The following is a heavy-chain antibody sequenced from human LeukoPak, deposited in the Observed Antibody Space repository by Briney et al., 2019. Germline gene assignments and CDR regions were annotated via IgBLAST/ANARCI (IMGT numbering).Heavy chain of an antibody. J-gene: IGHJ3*02. CDR2: ISSSGSTI. V-gene: IGHV3-48*04. CDR3: ARVIRDYGHRSDAFDI. D-gene: IGHD4-17*01. Sequence: GGSLRLSCAASGFTFSSYWMSWVRQAPGKGLEWVSYISSSGSTIYYAHSVKGRFTISRDNAKNSLYLQMNSLGAEDTAFYYCARVIRDYGHRSDAFDIWGQGTMVTVSS. CDR1: GFTFSSYW.